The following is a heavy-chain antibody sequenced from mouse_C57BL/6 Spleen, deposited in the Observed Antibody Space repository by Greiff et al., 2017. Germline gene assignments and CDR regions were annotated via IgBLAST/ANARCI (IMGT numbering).Heavy chain of an antibody. J-gene: IGHJ4*01. CDR3: AGGLYYAMDY. V-gene: IGHV1-81*01. Sequence: QVQLQQSGAELARPGASVKLSCKASGYTFTSYGISWVKQRTGQGLEWIGEIYPRSGNTYYNEKFKGKATLTADKSSSTAYMELRSLTSEDSSVFFWAGGLYYAMDYWGQGTSVTVSS. CDR1: GYTFTSYG. CDR2: IYPRSGNT.